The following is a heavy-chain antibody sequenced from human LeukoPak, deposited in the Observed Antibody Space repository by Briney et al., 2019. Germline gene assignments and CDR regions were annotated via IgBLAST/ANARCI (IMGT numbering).Heavy chain of an antibody. Sequence: GGSLRLSCAASGFTFSSYAMSWVRQAPGKGLEWVSAISGRTGGTYYADSVKGRFTISRDNSKSTLYLQMDSLRAEDTAVYYCAKCGNSGCHLIDYWGQGTRVTVSS. CDR2: ISGRTGGT. CDR3: AKCGNSGCHLIDY. CDR1: GFTFSSYA. V-gene: IGHV3-23*01. D-gene: IGHD5-12*01. J-gene: IGHJ4*02.